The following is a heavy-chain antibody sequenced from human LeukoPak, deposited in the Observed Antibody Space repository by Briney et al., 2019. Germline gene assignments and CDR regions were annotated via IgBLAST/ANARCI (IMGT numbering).Heavy chain of an antibody. CDR3: ARSPYNWNYEYYFDY. Sequence: GASVKVSCKASGYTFTSYGISWVRQAPGQGLEWMGWISSYNGNTNYTQKLQGRVTMTTDTSTRTAYMELRSLRSDDTAVYYCARSPYNWNYEYYFDYWGQGTLVTVSS. D-gene: IGHD1-7*01. CDR2: ISSYNGNT. CDR1: GYTFTSYG. J-gene: IGHJ4*02. V-gene: IGHV1-18*01.